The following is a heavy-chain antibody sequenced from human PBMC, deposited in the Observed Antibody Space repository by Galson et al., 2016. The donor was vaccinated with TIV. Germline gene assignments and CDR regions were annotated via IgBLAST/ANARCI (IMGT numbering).Heavy chain of an antibody. CDR3: AVWSNIYYFAL. D-gene: IGHD2-21*01. CDR1: GYTFINYY. CDR2: IDPNSGGT. V-gene: IGHV1-46*01. Sequence: SVKVSCKASGYTFINYYMHWVRQAPGQGLEWVGVIDPNSGGTTYAQKFQGRVTMTRDTSTSTVYTELSSLRSGDTAVFYCAVWSNIYYFALWGQGTLITVSS. J-gene: IGHJ4*02.